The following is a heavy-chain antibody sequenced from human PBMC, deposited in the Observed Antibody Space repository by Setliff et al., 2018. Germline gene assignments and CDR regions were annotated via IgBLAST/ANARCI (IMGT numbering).Heavy chain of an antibody. Sequence: GGSLRLSCAASGFTFSSYGMHWVRQAPGKGLEWVAFIRYDGSNKYYVDSVKGRFTISRDNSKNTLYLQMNSLRAEDTAVYYCAKDPRDTYYNFVYWGQGTRVPVSS. CDR2: IRYDGSNK. V-gene: IGHV3-30*02. CDR1: GFTFSSYG. D-gene: IGHD3-3*01. CDR3: AKDPRDTYYNFVY. J-gene: IGHJ4*02.